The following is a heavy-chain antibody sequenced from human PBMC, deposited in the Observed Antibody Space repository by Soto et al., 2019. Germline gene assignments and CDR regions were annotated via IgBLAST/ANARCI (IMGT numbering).Heavy chain of an antibody. V-gene: IGHV4-34*01. CDR1: GGSFSGYY. J-gene: IGHJ4*02. Sequence: QVQLQQWGAGLLKPSETLSLTCAVYGGSFSGYYWSWIRQPPGKGLEWIGEINHSGTTNYNPSLKSRVTISVDTSKNQFSLKLSSVTAADTAVYSCARSVHYWGQGTLVTVSS. D-gene: IGHD4-17*01. CDR2: INHSGTT. CDR3: ARSVHY.